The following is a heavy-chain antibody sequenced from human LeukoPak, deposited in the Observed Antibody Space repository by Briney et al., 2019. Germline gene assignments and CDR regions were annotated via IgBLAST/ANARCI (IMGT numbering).Heavy chain of an antibody. J-gene: IGHJ3*02. V-gene: IGHV3-23*01. Sequence: GGSLRLSCAASGFTFSSYAMSWVRQAPGKGLEWVSAISGSGGSTYYADSVKGRFTISRDNSKNTLYLQMNSLRAEDTAVYYCAKGGWGCSSTSCYADAFDIWGQGTMATVSS. CDR3: AKGGWGCSSTSCYADAFDI. CDR1: GFTFSSYA. CDR2: ISGSGGST. D-gene: IGHD2-2*01.